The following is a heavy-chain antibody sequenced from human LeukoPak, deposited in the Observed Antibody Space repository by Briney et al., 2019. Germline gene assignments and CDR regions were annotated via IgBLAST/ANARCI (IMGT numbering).Heavy chain of an antibody. D-gene: IGHD3-22*01. J-gene: IGHJ4*02. Sequence: GESLKISCKGSGYSFTSYWIGWVRQMPGKGLEWMGIIYPGDSDTRYSPSFQGQVTISADKSISTAYLQWSSLKASDTAMYYCARHTDYYDSSGYYYNYWGQGTPVTVSS. V-gene: IGHV5-51*01. CDR1: GYSFTSYW. CDR3: ARHTDYYDSSGYYYNY. CDR2: IYPGDSDT.